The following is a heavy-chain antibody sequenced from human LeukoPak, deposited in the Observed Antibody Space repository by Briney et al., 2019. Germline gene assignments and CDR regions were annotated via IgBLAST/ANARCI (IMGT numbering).Heavy chain of an antibody. D-gene: IGHD3-10*01. CDR1: GGSISSSGYY. CDR2: IYYSGSA. CDR3: ADFYASGSYYNGWFDP. J-gene: IGHJ5*02. Sequence: SETLSLTCTVSGGSISSSGYYWAWIRQPPGKGLEWMGSIYYSGSAYYNPPLKSRVTISIDTSENQFSLKVISVTAADTAVYFCADFYASGSYYNGWFDPWGQGTLVTVSS. V-gene: IGHV4-39*01.